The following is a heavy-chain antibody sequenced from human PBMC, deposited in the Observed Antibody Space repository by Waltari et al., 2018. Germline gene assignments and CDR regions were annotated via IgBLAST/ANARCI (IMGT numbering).Heavy chain of an antibody. D-gene: IGHD3-22*01. V-gene: IGHV1-69*01. J-gene: IGHJ3*02. CDR2: IIPIFGTA. CDR3: ARPYYDSSGYYDAFDI. CDR1: GYTFTGYY. Sequence: QVQLVQSGAEVKKPGASVKVSCKASGYTFTGYYMHWVRQAPGQGLEWMGGIIPIFGTANYAQKFQGRVTITAYESTSTAYMELSSLRSEDTAVYYCARPYYDSSGYYDAFDIWGQGTMVTVSS.